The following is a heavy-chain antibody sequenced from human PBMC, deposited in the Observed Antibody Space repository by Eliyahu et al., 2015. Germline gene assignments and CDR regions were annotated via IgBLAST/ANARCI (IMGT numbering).Heavy chain of an antibody. CDR3: ARAPYYYGSGSYYVFFFDY. CDR1: GXXLTGXF. J-gene: IGHJ4*02. CDR2: INPYSGDT. V-gene: IGHV1-2*04. Sequence: QVQLVQSGAEVKKPGASVXVSCXAXGXXLTGXFIHWVRQAPGQGLEWMGWINPYSGDTKYAQKFQGWVTMTRDTPISTVYMELSRLRSDDTAVYYCARAPYYYGSGSYYVFFFDYWGQGTLVTVSS. D-gene: IGHD3-10*01.